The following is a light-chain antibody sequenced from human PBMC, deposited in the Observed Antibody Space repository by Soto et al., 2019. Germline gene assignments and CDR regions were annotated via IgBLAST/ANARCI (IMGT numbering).Light chain of an antibody. V-gene: IGKV3-20*01. Sequence: PGERATLSCRASQSVNSDYVAWYQQKPGQAPRLLIYAASSRATGIPDRFSGSGSGTDFTLTITRLEPEDFAVYYCQQYGGSPFTFGPGTKVDI. CDR3: QQYGGSPFT. J-gene: IGKJ3*01. CDR1: QSVNSDY. CDR2: AAS.